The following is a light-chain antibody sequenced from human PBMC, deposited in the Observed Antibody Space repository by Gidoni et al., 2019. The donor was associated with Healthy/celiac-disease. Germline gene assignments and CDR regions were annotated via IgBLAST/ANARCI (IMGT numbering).Light chain of an antibody. J-gene: IGLJ2*01. CDR3: GTWDSSLSTV. V-gene: IGLV1-51*01. CDR1: SSNIGNTY. CDR2: DNN. Sequence: QSVLTQPPSVSAAPGQKITISCSGSSSNIGNTYVSWYQQLPGTAPKLLIYDNNKRPSGIPDRFSGSKSSTSATLGITGLQTGDEADYYCGTWDSSLSTVFGGGTKLTVL.